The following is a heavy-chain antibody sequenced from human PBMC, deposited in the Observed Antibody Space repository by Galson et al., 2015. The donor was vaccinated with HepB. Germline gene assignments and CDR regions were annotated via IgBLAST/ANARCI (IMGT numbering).Heavy chain of an antibody. Sequence: SLRLSCAASGFTFSSYAMHWVRQAPGKGLEYVSAISSNGGSTYYADSVKGRFTISRDNSKNTLYLQMSSLRAEDTAVYYCVRGFNYYDSSGVDYWDQGTLVTVSS. CDR1: GFTFSSYA. D-gene: IGHD3-22*01. J-gene: IGHJ4*02. CDR2: ISSNGGST. CDR3: VRGFNYYDSSGVDY. V-gene: IGHV3-64D*06.